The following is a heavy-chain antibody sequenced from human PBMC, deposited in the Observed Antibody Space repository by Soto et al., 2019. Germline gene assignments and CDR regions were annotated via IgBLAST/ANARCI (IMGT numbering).Heavy chain of an antibody. Sequence: PSETLSLTCTVSGGSISSYYWSWIRQPPGKGLEWIGYIYHSGSTYYNPSLKSRVTISVDRSKNQFSLKLSSVTAADTAVYYCARTEPGTFDPWGQGTLVTVSS. CDR1: GGSISSYY. V-gene: IGHV4-59*12. CDR3: ARTEPGTFDP. D-gene: IGHD1-7*01. J-gene: IGHJ5*02. CDR2: IYHSGST.